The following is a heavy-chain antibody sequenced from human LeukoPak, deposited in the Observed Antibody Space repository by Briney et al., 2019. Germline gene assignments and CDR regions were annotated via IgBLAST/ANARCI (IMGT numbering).Heavy chain of an antibody. CDR2: INPSGGST. V-gene: IGHV1-46*01. CDR1: GNIFTSYY. Sequence: GASVKVYCKASGNIFTSYYMHWVRHAPGQGLECMEIINPSGGSTSYAQKFEGRVTMPRDTSTRTVYMEMSRLRCEDTTVYYCARGESGSYDDAFDMGSQGTMVTVP. J-gene: IGHJ3*02. D-gene: IGHD1-26*01. CDR3: ARGESGSYDDAFDM.